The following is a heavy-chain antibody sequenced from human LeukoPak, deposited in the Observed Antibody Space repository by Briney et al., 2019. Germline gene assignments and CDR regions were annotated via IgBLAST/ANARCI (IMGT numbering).Heavy chain of an antibody. Sequence: GASLKISCKGSGSRFTSYWIGWVRQMPGKGLEWMGIIYPGDSDTRYSPSFQGQVTISADKSISTAYLQWSSLKASDTAMYYCARQVTTSWFDPWGQGTLVTVSS. D-gene: IGHD4-17*01. V-gene: IGHV5-51*01. CDR3: ARQVTTSWFDP. CDR1: GSRFTSYW. CDR2: IYPGDSDT. J-gene: IGHJ5*02.